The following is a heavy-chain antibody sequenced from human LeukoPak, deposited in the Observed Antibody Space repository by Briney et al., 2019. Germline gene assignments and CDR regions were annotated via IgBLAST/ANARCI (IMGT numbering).Heavy chain of an antibody. CDR3: AXXEXSASLYYFAF. Sequence: ASVKVSCKTSGYTFTTYGVSWVRQAPGQGLEWMGWGSGYTGNTNYAERFQGRVTMTTDTSTTTVYMELTSLRSDDTAVYYGAXXEXSASLYYFAFWGQGTLVTVS. CDR2: GSGYTGNT. D-gene: IGHD2-2*01. V-gene: IGHV1-18*01. J-gene: IGHJ4*02. CDR1: GYTFTTYG.